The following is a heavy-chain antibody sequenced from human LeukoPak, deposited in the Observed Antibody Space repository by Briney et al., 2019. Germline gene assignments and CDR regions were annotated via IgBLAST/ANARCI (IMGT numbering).Heavy chain of an antibody. CDR3: AKWPEGAMDYFDH. CDR1: GFIVSNTY. Sequence: GGSLRLSCAASGFIVSNTYMTWVRQTPGKGLEWVSVIYIIGSTFYADSVKGRFTISRDNSMNTVHLEMNSLRAEDTGIYYCAKWPEGAMDYFDHWGQGTLVTVSS. V-gene: IGHV3-53*01. D-gene: IGHD2-8*01. J-gene: IGHJ4*02. CDR2: IYIIGST.